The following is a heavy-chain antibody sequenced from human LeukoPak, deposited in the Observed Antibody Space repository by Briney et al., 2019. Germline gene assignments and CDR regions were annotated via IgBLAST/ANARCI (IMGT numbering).Heavy chain of an antibody. CDR1: GFTFSNYA. CDR3: AKSAVKWELRDAFDI. V-gene: IGHV3-23*01. J-gene: IGHJ3*02. Sequence: PGGSLRLSCAASGFTFSNYAMNWVRQAPGKGLEWVSAISGSGGSTYYADSVKGRFTISRDNSENMLYLQMNRLRAEDTAVYYCAKSAVKWELRDAFDIWGQGTMVTVSS. CDR2: ISGSGGST. D-gene: IGHD1-26*01.